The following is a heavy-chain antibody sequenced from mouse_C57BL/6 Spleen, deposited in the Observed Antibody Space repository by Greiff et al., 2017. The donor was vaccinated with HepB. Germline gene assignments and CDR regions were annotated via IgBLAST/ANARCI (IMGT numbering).Heavy chain of an antibody. CDR3: ASPFDYSNYRFAY. J-gene: IGHJ3*01. CDR1: GYTFTSYG. D-gene: IGHD2-5*01. CDR2: IYPRSGNT. V-gene: IGHV1-81*01. Sequence: VQLQQSGAELARPGASVKLSCKASGYTFTSYGISWVKQRTGQGLEWIGEIYPRSGNTYYNEKFKGKATLTADKSSSTAYMELRSLTSEDSAVYFCASPFDYSNYRFAYWGQGTLVTVSA.